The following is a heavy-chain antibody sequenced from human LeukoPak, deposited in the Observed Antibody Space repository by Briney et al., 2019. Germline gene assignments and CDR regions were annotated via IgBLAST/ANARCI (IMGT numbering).Heavy chain of an antibody. CDR3: ARHPYDILTGPSFDY. CDR2: INRDGRST. J-gene: IGHJ4*02. CDR1: GFTFSSDW. D-gene: IGHD3-9*01. V-gene: IGHV3-74*01. Sequence: GGSLRLYCAASGFTFSSDWMHWVRQAPGKGLVWVSRINRDGRSTTYADYVKGRFTISRDNAKNTLYLQMNSLRAEDTAVDYCARHPYDILTGPSFDYWGQGTLVTVSS.